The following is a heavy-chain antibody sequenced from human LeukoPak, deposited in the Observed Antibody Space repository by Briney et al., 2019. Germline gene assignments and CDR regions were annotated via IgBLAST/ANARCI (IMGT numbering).Heavy chain of an antibody. V-gene: IGHV3-23*01. CDR1: GFTFSSYA. J-gene: IGHJ3*02. D-gene: IGHD3-22*01. CDR2: ISGSGGST. Sequence: GGSLRLSCAASGFTFSSYAMSWVRQAPGKGLDWVSAISGSGGSTYYADSLKGRFTISRHNSKNTLYLQMNTLRAEDTAVYYCAVTYYYDSSGYWGAFDIWGQGTMVTVSS. CDR3: AVTYYYDSSGYWGAFDI.